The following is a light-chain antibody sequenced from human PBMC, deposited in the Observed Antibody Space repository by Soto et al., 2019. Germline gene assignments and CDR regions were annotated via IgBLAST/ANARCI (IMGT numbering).Light chain of an antibody. J-gene: IGKJ4*01. Sequence: IRMTQWASTLSASAGDSVTITCRASQRLXTHFSWDQQKPGKAPKLLXYVVSNLQRGGPSRLSGSGSGTEFTLTISSLQPEYFATYYFQQSHTTPCTVGGGTKVDIK. V-gene: IGKV1-39*01. CDR2: VVS. CDR3: QQSHTTPCT. CDR1: QRLXTH.